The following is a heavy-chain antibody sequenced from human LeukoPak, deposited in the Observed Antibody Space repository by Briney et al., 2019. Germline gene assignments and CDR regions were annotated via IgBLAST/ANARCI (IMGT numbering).Heavy chain of an antibody. D-gene: IGHD1-26*01. Sequence: GGSLRLSCAASGFTFSNYWMHWVRQAPGKGLVWVSRINSDGSSTTYADSVKGRFTISRDNAKNTLYLQMNSLRVEDTAVYYCARGGGYYLPLDYWGQGTLVTVSS. CDR1: GFTFSNYW. CDR3: ARGGGYYLPLDY. J-gene: IGHJ4*02. CDR2: INSDGSST. V-gene: IGHV3-74*01.